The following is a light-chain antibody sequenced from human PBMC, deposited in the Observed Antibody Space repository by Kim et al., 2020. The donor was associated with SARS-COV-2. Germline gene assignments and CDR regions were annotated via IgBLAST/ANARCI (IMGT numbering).Light chain of an antibody. CDR3: QQHNSYSLT. CDR1: QNINSW. CDR2: EAS. Sequence: ASVGDRVTIPCRASQNINSWLAWYQQKPGKAPNLLIYEASNLQSGVPSRFSGSGSGTEFTLTISSLQPDDFATYYCQQHNSYSLTFGGGTKVDIK. V-gene: IGKV1-5*03. J-gene: IGKJ4*01.